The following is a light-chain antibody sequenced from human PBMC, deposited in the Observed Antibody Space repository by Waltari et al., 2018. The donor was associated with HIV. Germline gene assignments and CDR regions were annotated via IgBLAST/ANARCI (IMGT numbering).Light chain of an antibody. CDR2: DVS. J-gene: IGLJ3*02. Sequence: QSALTQPASMSGSPGQSITISCTGTSSDVGGYNYVSWYQQHPGKAPKVMIYDVSKRPSGVSNRFSGSKSGNTASLTISGLQAEDEADYYCCSYVGSSTWVFGGGTKLTVL. CDR1: SSDVGGYNY. V-gene: IGLV2-23*02. CDR3: CSYVGSSTWV.